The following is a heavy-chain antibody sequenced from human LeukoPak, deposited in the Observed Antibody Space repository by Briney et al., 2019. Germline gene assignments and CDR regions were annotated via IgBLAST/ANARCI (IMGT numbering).Heavy chain of an antibody. CDR3: ARDGGRLCSSTSCYTNWFDP. V-gene: IGHV1-18*01. CDR1: GYTFTSYG. D-gene: IGHD2-2*02. CDR2: ISAYNGNT. Sequence: GASVKVSCKASGYTFTSYGISWVRQAPGQGLEWMGWISAYNGNTNYAQKLQGRVTMTTDTSTSTAYMELRSLRSDDTAVYYCARDGGRLCSSTSCYTNWFDPWGQGTLVTVSS. J-gene: IGHJ5*02.